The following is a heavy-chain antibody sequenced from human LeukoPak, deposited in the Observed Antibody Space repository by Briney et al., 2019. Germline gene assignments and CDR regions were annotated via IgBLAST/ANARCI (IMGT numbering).Heavy chain of an antibody. CDR3: ARADSSGWYVGYFDY. V-gene: IGHV1-46*01. D-gene: IGHD6-19*01. CDR2: INPSGGST. Sequence: ASVKVSCKASGYTFTRYYMHWVRQAPGQGLEWMGIINPSGGSTSYAQKFQGRVTMTRDTSTSTVYMELSSLRSEDTAVYYCARADSSGWYVGYFDYWGQGTLVTVSS. J-gene: IGHJ4*02. CDR1: GYTFTRYY.